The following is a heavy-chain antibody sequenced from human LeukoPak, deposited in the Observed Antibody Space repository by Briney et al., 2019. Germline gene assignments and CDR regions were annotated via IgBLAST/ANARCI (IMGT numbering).Heavy chain of an antibody. Sequence: GGSLRLSCAASGFTFSSYWMSWVRQAPGKGLEWVANIKQDGSEKYYVDSVKGRFTISRDNAKNSLYLQMNSLRAEDTAVYYCARGGKGYYYDSSGYFDIDYWGQGTLVTVSS. D-gene: IGHD3-22*01. CDR2: IKQDGSEK. CDR3: ARGGKGYYYDSSGYFDIDY. CDR1: GFTFSSYW. J-gene: IGHJ4*02. V-gene: IGHV3-7*04.